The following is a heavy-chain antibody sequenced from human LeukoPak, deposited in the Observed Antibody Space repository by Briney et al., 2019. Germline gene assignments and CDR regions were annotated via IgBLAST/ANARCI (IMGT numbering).Heavy chain of an antibody. Sequence: QPGGSLRLSCAASGFTFDDSAMHWVRQASGEGLEWVSGISWNSGNIEYADSVKGRFTISRDNAKKSLDLQMNSLRAEDTALYYCAKVRGCSYGYFDYWGQGTLVTVSS. CDR3: AKVRGCSYGYFDY. CDR1: GFTFDDSA. J-gene: IGHJ4*02. V-gene: IGHV3-9*01. CDR2: ISWNSGNI. D-gene: IGHD5-18*01.